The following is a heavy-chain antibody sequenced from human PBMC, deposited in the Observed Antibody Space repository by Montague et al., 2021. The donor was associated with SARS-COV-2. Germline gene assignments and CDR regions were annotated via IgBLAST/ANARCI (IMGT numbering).Heavy chain of an antibody. Sequence: SETLSLTCTVSGGSISNSHYYCAWIRQPPGKGLEWIGSIYFNGHSYYNPSLKNRASISLDTSKNQYYLKLNSVAAADTAVYYCARHSGRDTIFGVVIIFDAFDIWGQGTMVTVSS. V-gene: IGHV4-39*01. CDR2: IYFNGHS. J-gene: IGHJ3*02. CDR1: GGSISNSHYY. D-gene: IGHD3-3*01. CDR3: ARHSGRDTIFGVVIIFDAFDI.